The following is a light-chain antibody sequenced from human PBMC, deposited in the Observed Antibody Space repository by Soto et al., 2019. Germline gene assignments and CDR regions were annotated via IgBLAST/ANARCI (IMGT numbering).Light chain of an antibody. V-gene: IGLV2-8*01. J-gene: IGLJ2*01. CDR1: SSDVGGYNF. Sequence: QSALTQPPSASGSPGHSVTISCTGTSSDVGGYNFVSWYQQHPGKAPKLMIFEVSKRPSGVPDRFSGSKSDNTASLTVSGLQAEDEADYYCSSYAGNNNLIFGGGTKLTVL. CDR3: SSYAGNNNLI. CDR2: EVS.